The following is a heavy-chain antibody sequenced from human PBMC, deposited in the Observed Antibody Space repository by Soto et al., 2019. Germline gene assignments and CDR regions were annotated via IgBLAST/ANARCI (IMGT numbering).Heavy chain of an antibody. CDR3: AYRQRWLQIWDYYGMDV. D-gene: IGHD5-12*01. Sequence: SETLSLTCTVSGGSVSSGSYYWSWIRQPPGKGLEWIGYIYYSGSTNYNPSLKSRVTISVDTSKNQFSLKLSSLRSEDTAVYYCAYRQRWLQIWDYYGMDVWGQGTTVTVSS. CDR1: GGSVSSGSYY. CDR2: IYYSGST. J-gene: IGHJ6*02. V-gene: IGHV4-61*01.